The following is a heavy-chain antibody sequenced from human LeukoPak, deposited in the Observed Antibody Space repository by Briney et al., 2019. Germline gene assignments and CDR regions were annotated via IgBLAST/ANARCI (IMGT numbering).Heavy chain of an antibody. CDR1: GGTFSSYY. D-gene: IGHD3-22*01. CDR2: SNRSGST. CDR3: ARDLEGDDSSGYTFWDI. J-gene: IGHJ3*02. Sequence: SETLSLTCAVYGGTFSSYYWSWIRQSPGKGLEWIGESNRSGSTNYNPSLKSRVTISVDTSKNQFSLKLSSVTAADTAVYYCARDLEGDDSSGYTFWDIWGQGTMVTVSS. V-gene: IGHV4-34*01.